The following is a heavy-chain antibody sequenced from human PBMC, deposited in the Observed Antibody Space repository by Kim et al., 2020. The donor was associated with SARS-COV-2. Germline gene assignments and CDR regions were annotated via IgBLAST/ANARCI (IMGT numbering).Heavy chain of an antibody. D-gene: IGHD2-15*01. J-gene: IGHJ6*02. Sequence: ASVKVSCKASGYTFTSYAMHWVRQAPGQRLEWMGWINAGNGNTKYSQKFQGRVTITRDTSASTAYMELGSLRSEDTAVYFCARVVPPDIIRRDNYGMDVWGQGTTVTVSS. CDR1: GYTFTSYA. CDR2: INAGNGNT. CDR3: ARVVPPDIIRRDNYGMDV. V-gene: IGHV1-3*01.